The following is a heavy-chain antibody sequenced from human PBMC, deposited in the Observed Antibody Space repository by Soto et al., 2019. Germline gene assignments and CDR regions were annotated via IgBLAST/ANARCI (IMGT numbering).Heavy chain of an antibody. D-gene: IGHD2-15*01. CDR1: GGTFSSYA. CDR3: ARGVAIKDGYYYYGMDV. V-gene: IGHV1-69*01. CDR2: IIPIFGTA. Sequence: QVQLVQSGAEVKKPGSSVKVSCKASGGTFSSYAISWVGQAPGQGLEWMGGIIPIFGTANYAQKFQGRVTITADESTSTAYMELSSLRSEDTAVYYCARGVAIKDGYYYYGMDVWGQGTTVTVSS. J-gene: IGHJ6*02.